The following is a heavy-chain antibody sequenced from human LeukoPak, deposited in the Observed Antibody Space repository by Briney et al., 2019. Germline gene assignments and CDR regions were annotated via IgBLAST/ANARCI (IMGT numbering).Heavy chain of an antibody. CDR3: ARGLEDIVVVPAAISLDV. CDR2: INHSGST. J-gene: IGHJ6*02. CDR1: GGSFSGYY. D-gene: IGHD2-2*01. Sequence: PSETLSLTCAVYGGSFSGYYWSWIRQPPGKGLEWIGEINHSGSTNYNPSLKSRVTISVDTSKNQFSLKLSSMTAADTAVYYCARGLEDIVVVPAAISLDVWGQGTTVTVSS. V-gene: IGHV4-34*01.